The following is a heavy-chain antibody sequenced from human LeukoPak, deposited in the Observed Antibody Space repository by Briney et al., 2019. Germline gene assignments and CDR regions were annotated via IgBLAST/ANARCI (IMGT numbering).Heavy chain of an antibody. CDR2: ISYDGSNK. D-gene: IGHD2-15*01. J-gene: IGHJ4*02. Sequence: GGSLRLSCAASGFAFSSYAMHWVRQAPGKGLEWVAVISYDGSNKYYADSVKGRFTISRDNSKNTLYLQMNSLRAEDTAVYYCARDTPYFDYWGQGTLVTVSS. CDR3: ARDTPYFDY. CDR1: GFAFSSYA. V-gene: IGHV3-30-3*01.